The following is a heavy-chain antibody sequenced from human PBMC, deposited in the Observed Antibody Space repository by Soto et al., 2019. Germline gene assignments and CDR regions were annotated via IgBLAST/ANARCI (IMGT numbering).Heavy chain of an antibody. D-gene: IGHD2-2*01. CDR2: IYTAGGT. J-gene: IGHJ5*02. Sequence: EVQLVETGGGLIQPGGSLRLSCAASGFTVSNTYMTWVRQPRGKGLECVSVIYTAGGTNYADSVKGRFIISRDNSKNTLYLQMNSLRAEDTAVYYCARALPVAKGGFDPWGQGTLVTVSS. CDR3: ARALPVAKGGFDP. V-gene: IGHV3-53*02. CDR1: GFTVSNTY.